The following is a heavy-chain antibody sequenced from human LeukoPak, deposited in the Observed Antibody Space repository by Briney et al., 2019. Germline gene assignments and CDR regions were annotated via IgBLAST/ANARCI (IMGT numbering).Heavy chain of an antibody. D-gene: IGHD3-22*01. Sequence: SETLSLTCTVSGGSISSSSYYWGWIRQPPGKGLEWIGSIYYSGSTYYNPSLKSRVTISVDTSKNQFSLKLSSVTAADTAVYYYARHRMYYYDSSGRGVADAFDIWGQGTMVTVSS. CDR3: ARHRMYYYDSSGRGVADAFDI. J-gene: IGHJ3*02. V-gene: IGHV4-39*01. CDR1: GGSISSSSYY. CDR2: IYYSGST.